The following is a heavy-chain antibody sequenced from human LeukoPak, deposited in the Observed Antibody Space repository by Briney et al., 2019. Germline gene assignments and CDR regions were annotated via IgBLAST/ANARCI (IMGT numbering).Heavy chain of an antibody. CDR2: ISDRGDST. J-gene: IGHJ6*02. V-gene: IGHV3-23*01. D-gene: IGHD7-27*01. CDR1: GFIFRSSA. CDR3: ASNWGGYYYYGMDV. Sequence: GGSLRLSCAASGFIFRSSAMSWVRQAPGKGLEWVSGISDRGDSTYYADSVKGRFTISRDNSKNTLYLQMNTLRAEDTAVYYCASNWGGYYYYGMDVWGQGTTVTVSS.